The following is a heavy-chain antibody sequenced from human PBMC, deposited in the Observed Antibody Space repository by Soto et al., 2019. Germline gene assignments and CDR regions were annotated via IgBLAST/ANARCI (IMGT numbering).Heavy chain of an antibody. CDR1: GFTFNSFT. CDR2: ISHDGSHK. Sequence: QVQLVESGGGVVQPGRSQRLSCAASGFTFNSFTMHWVRQAPGKGLEWVAVISHDGSHKYTADSVKGRFTISRDDSKNTLYLQMNSLRVEDTAIYYCATWEERYFQDWGQGTLVTVSS. CDR3: ATWEERYFQD. V-gene: IGHV3-30*04. J-gene: IGHJ1*01. D-gene: IGHD1-26*01.